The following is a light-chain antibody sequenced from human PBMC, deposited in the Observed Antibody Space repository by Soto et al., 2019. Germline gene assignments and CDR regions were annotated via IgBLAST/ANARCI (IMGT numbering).Light chain of an antibody. CDR3: QSYDSSLSGSVV. V-gene: IGLV1-40*01. J-gene: IGLJ2*01. Sequence: QSVLTQPPSVSRAPRQRVTISCTGSSSNIGAGYDVHWYQQLPGTAPKLLIYGNSNRPSGVPDRFSGSKSGTSASLAITGLQAEDEADYYCQSYDSSLSGSVVFGGGTKLTVL. CDR2: GNS. CDR1: SSNIGAGYD.